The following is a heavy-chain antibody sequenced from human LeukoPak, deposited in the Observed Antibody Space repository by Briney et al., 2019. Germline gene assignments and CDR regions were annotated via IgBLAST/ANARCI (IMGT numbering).Heavy chain of an antibody. CDR2: IDRSSSTV. J-gene: IGHJ4*02. CDR1: GFTFSSYN. Sequence: RTGGSLRLSCAASGFTFSSYNMNWVRQAPGKGLEGVSYIDRSSSTVYYADSVKGRFTISRDNAKNSLYLQMNSLRAEDTAVYYCARAHLGIEGATDLDYWGQGTLVTVSS. D-gene: IGHD1-26*01. CDR3: ARAHLGIEGATDLDY. V-gene: IGHV3-48*01.